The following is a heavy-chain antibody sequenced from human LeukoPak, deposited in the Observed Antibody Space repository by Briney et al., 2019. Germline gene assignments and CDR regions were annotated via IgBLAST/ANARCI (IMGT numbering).Heavy chain of an antibody. V-gene: IGHV3-23*01. D-gene: IGHD6-19*01. CDR3: AKGRDSGWYAWFDP. CDR1: GFTFGTFA. J-gene: IGHJ5*02. Sequence: GGSLRLSCVASGFTFGTFAMSWVRQAPGKGLEWVSLITGSGSTYYADSVKGRFTISRDNSKNMLYLQMNSLRAEDTALYFCAKGRDSGWYAWFDPWGQGTLVTVSS. CDR2: ITGSGST.